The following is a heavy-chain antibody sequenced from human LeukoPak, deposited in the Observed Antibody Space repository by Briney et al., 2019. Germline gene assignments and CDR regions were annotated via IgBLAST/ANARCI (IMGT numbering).Heavy chain of an antibody. J-gene: IGHJ4*02. V-gene: IGHV4-39*07. D-gene: IGHD3-9*01. CDR1: GGSISSSSYY. Sequence: SETLSLTCTVSGGSISSSSYYWGWIRQPPGKGLEWIGSIYYSGSTYCNPSLKSRVTMSVDTSKNQFSLKLTSVTAADTAIYYCARGSSGTGYYSFDYWGQGTQVTVTS. CDR2: IYYSGST. CDR3: ARGSSGTGYYSFDY.